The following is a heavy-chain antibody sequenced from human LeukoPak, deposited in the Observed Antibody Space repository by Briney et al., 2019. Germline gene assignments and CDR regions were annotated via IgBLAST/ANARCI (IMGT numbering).Heavy chain of an antibody. D-gene: IGHD3-16*01. CDR3: AREDMITFGGVPNDAFDI. CDR1: GFSFSSYA. V-gene: IGHV3-23*01. J-gene: IGHJ3*02. Sequence: GGSLRLSCATSGFSFSSYAMSWVRQAPGKGLERVSAMSSSDDGRYYAASVRGRFTISRDTSRSTLYLQMNSLRAEDAAVYYCAREDMITFGGVPNDAFDIWGQGTMVTVSS. CDR2: MSSSDDGR.